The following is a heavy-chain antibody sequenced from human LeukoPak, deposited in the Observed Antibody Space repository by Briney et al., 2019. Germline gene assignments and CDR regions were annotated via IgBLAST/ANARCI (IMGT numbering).Heavy chain of an antibody. D-gene: IGHD5-18*01. J-gene: IGHJ4*02. Sequence: PSETLSLTCTVSGGSISSDYWSWIRQPPGKGLEWIGDIYYSGSTHYNPSLKSRVTISVDRSKNQFSLNLSSVTAADTAIYYCARGRGYNYPFDYWGQGTLVTVSS. CDR1: GGSISSDY. CDR3: ARGRGYNYPFDY. CDR2: IYYSGST. V-gene: IGHV4-59*01.